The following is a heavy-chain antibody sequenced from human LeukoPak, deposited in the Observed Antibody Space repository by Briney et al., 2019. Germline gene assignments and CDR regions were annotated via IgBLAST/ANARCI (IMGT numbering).Heavy chain of an antibody. J-gene: IGHJ4*02. V-gene: IGHV4-59*11. CDR2: IYYSRRT. D-gene: IGHD4-23*01. Sequence: SETLSLTCSVSGGSIISHNWSWIRQPPGKGLEWIGYIYYSRRTNYNPSLKSRVTISVDTSKNQFSLKLSSVTAADTAVYYCARSTVVTPPDYWGQGTLVTVSS. CDR1: GGSIISHN. CDR3: ARSTVVTPPDY.